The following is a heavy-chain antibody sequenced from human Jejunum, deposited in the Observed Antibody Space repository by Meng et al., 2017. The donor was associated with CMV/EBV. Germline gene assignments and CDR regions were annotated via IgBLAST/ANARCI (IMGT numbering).Heavy chain of an antibody. Sequence: FKESGPTLVHPPQTLTLTCSFSGFSPGTSGGGVGWIRQPPGKALEWLALIYRGDDKRYSPSLNSRLTIAKDTSKNEVVLILTNMGPIDTGTYYCAHFVGGYYPSRPDYWGQGTLVTVSS. D-gene: IGHD1-26*01. J-gene: IGHJ4*02. CDR1: GFSPGTSGGG. CDR3: AHFVGGYYPSRPDY. V-gene: IGHV2-5*02. CDR2: IYRGDDK.